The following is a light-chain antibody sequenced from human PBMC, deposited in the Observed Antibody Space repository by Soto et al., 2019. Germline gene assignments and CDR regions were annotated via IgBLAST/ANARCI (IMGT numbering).Light chain of an antibody. J-gene: IGKJ1*01. CDR3: QQYDDWPLT. CDR2: RAT. V-gene: IGKV3-15*01. CDR1: QSVTSN. Sequence: EIVMTQSPATLSVSPGERATLSCRASQSVTSNLAWYQQNRGQAPRLLIYRATARAANTPGRFGGSGSGTEFTLTISRLQSEDFAIYYCQQYDDWPLTFGQGTKVEMK.